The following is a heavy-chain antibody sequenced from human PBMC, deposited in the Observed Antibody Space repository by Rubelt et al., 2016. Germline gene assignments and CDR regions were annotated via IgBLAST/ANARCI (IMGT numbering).Heavy chain of an antibody. CDR2: IYSGGST. J-gene: IGHJ4*02. Sequence: EVQLLESGGGLVQPGGSLRLSCAASGFTVSSNYMSWVRQAPGKGLEWVSVIYSGGSTYYADSVKGRVTIARDNSKNTRYLQMNSLRAEDTAVYYCTTAPRITIFGVVISRDVDYWGQGTLVTVSS. D-gene: IGHD3-3*01. CDR3: TTAPRITIFGVVISRDVDY. V-gene: IGHV3-66*01. CDR1: GFTVSSNY.